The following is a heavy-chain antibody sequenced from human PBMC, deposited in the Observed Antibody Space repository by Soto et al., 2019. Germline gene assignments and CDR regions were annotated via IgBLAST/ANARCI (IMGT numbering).Heavy chain of an antibody. Sequence: SETLSLTCAFYCGSFSGYYWSWIRQPPGKGLEWIGEINHSGSTNYNPSLKSRVTISVDTSKNQFSLKLSSVTAADTAVYYCARMSPVRYYYGSGSYYSPHGMDVWGQGTTVTVSS. J-gene: IGHJ6*02. V-gene: IGHV4-34*01. CDR3: ARMSPVRYYYGSGSYYSPHGMDV. CDR1: CGSFSGYY. D-gene: IGHD3-10*01. CDR2: INHSGST.